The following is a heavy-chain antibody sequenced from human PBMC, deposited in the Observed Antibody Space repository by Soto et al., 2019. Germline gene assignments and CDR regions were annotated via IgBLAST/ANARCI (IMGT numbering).Heavy chain of an antibody. J-gene: IGHJ6*02. D-gene: IGHD2-15*01. CDR2: IIPIFGTA. V-gene: IGHV1-69*13. CDR3: ARGLVVVVAANDYYYGMDV. CDR1: GGTFSSYA. Sequence: GASVKVSCKASGGTFSSYAISWVRQAPGQGLEWMGGIIPIFGTANYAQKFQGRVTITADESTSTAYMELSSLRSEDAAVYYCARGLVVVVAANDYYYGMDVWGQGTTVTVSS.